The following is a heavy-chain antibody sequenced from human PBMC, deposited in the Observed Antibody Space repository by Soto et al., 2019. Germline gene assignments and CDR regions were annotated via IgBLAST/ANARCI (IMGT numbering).Heavy chain of an antibody. V-gene: IGHV4-39*01. Sequence: QLQLQESGPGLVKPSETLSLTCTVSGGSIGSSSYYWGWIRQPPGKGLEWIGSIYDRGSTYSNPPLKTRLTPSLHPPKTQFSLTLTSVPAADPAFSSCASHGYTSGRTSFASWCPGTLVTASS. CDR1: GGSIGSSSYY. CDR3: ASHGYTSGRTSFAS. D-gene: IGHD6-19*01. CDR2: IYDRGST. J-gene: IGHJ4*01.